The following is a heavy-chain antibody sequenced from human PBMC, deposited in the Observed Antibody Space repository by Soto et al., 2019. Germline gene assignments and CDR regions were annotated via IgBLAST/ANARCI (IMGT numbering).Heavy chain of an antibody. CDR3: ARGPITMIVVVTLRPPNWFDP. CDR2: INPNSGGT. J-gene: IGHJ5*02. Sequence: QVQLVQSGAEVKKPGASVKVSCKASGYTFTGYYMHWVRQAPGQGLEWMGWINPNSGGTNYAQKFRGRVTMTRDTSISTAYMELSRLRSDDTAVYYCARGPITMIVVVTLRPPNWFDPWGQGTLVTVSS. CDR1: GYTFTGYY. D-gene: IGHD3-22*01. V-gene: IGHV1-2*02.